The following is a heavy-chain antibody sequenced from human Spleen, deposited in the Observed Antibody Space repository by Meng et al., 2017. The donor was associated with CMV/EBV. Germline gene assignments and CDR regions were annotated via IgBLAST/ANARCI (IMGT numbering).Heavy chain of an antibody. Sequence: CTDSEYTFTGYYMHWVRQAPGRGPEWMGLINPSGGDSNYAQKFQGRVTMTSDASISTAYMELNRLRSDDTAVYFCARDLWATFWYFDLWGPGTLVTVSS. CDR1: EYTFTGYY. CDR3: ARDLWATFWYFDL. D-gene: IGHD2-21*01. V-gene: IGHV1-2*02. J-gene: IGHJ2*01. CDR2: INPSGGDS.